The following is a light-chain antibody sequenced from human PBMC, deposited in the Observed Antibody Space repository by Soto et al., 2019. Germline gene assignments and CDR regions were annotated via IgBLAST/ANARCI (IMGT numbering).Light chain of an antibody. V-gene: IGKV1-5*03. CDR1: QSISSW. CDR2: KAS. Sequence: DIQLTQSPSTLSASVGDRVPITCRASQSISSWLAWYQQKPGTAPKLLIYKASSLQSGVPSRFSGSGSGTEFTLTISSLQPDDFATYYCQQYNSYSEAFGQGTKVDIK. J-gene: IGKJ1*01. CDR3: QQYNSYSEA.